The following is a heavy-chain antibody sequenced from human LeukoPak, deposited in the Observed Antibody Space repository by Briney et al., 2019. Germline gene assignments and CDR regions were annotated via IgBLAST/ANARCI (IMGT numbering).Heavy chain of an antibody. D-gene: IGHD6-19*01. CDR3: AKDWEAVSGTPTAIDY. CDR1: VFTFSIYA. Sequence: EGSLRLSCGASVFTFSIYAMSWARQAPGKGREWVSGISGTNGNTYYADSVKGRFTISRDNSKNTVYLQMNSLRAEDTALYYCAKDWEAVSGTPTAIDYWGRGTLVTVSS. V-gene: IGHV3-23*01. J-gene: IGHJ4*02. CDR2: ISGTNGNT.